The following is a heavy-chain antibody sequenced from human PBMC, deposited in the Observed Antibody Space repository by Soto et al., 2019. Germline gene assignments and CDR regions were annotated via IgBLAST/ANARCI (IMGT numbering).Heavy chain of an antibody. D-gene: IGHD2-15*01. CDR2: ISGSGGST. CDR3: AKVGDCSGGSCYSDY. J-gene: IGHJ4*02. V-gene: IGHV3-23*01. Sequence: GGSLRLSCAASGFTFSSYAMSWVRQAPGKGLEWVSAISGSGGSTYYADSVKGRFTISRDNSKNTLYLRMNSLRAEDTAVYYCAKVGDCSGGSCYSDYWGQGTLVTVSS. CDR1: GFTFSSYA.